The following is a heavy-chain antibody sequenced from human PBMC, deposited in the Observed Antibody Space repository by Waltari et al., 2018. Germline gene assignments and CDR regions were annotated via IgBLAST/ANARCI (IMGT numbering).Heavy chain of an antibody. J-gene: IGHJ4*02. CDR1: GFTLSRHW. Sequence: EVRVVESGGGLVQPGGSLRLSCAAFGFTLSRHWMSWFRQAPGKGLEWVANMRPDGSQKYYVDSVKGRFTISRDNAKNSLYLKMNSLRVEDTAVYYCARDVDYWGQGTLVTVSS. CDR2: MRPDGSQK. CDR3: ARDVDY. V-gene: IGHV3-7*01.